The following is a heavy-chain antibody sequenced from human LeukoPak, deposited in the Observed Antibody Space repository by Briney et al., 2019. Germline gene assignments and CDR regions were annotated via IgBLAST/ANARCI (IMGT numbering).Heavy chain of an antibody. V-gene: IGHV4-30-4*01. J-gene: IGHJ4*02. CDR2: IYYSGST. CDR1: GGSISSGDYY. D-gene: IGHD6-6*01. CDR3: ARGRSSSIDFDY. Sequence: PSETLSLTCTVSGGSISSGDYYWSWIRQPPGKGLEWIGYIYYSGSTYYNPSLKSRVTISVDTSKSQFSLKLSSVTAADTAVYYCARGRSSSIDFDYWGQGTLVTVSS.